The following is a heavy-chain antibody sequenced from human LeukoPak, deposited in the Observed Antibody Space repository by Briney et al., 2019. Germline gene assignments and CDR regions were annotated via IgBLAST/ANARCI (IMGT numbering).Heavy chain of an antibody. Sequence: PGRSLRLSCAASGLTFSSYAMSWVRQAPGKGLEWVSAISGSGGSTYYADSVKGRFTISRDNSKNTLYLQMNSLRAEDTAVYYCAKMGGYYSGPHDYWGQGTLVTVSS. V-gene: IGHV3-23*01. CDR3: AKMGGYYSGPHDY. CDR2: ISGSGGST. J-gene: IGHJ4*02. CDR1: GLTFSSYA. D-gene: IGHD3-3*01.